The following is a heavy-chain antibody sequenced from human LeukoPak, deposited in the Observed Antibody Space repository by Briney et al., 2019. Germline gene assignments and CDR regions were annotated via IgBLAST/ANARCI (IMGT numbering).Heavy chain of an antibody. Sequence: GGSLRLSCTASGLLFGDYAMTWIRQTPGKGLEWLAYISGSGSDMYYADSVKGRFTISRDNAKNSLYLQMNSLRPDDTALYYCSKDPRLLIYWGHGTLVTVSS. J-gene: IGHJ4*01. CDR3: SKDPRLLIY. CDR2: ISGSGSDM. V-gene: IGHV3-11*01. D-gene: IGHD2-8*01. CDR1: GLLFGDYA.